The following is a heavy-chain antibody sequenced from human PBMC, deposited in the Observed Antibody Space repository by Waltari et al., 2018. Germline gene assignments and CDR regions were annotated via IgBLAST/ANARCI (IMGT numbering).Heavy chain of an antibody. V-gene: IGHV4-39*02. J-gene: IGHJ5*02. D-gene: IGHD1-1*01. CDR1: GGSISSRNYY. CDR2: IYSGGST. CDR3: ARDRPGTINSFDP. Sequence: QLQLQESGPGLVTPSETLSLTCIVSGGSISSRNYYWGWIRQPPGKGLEWIGSIYSGGSTYYNPSLKSRVTISVDTSKNHFSLKLNYVTAADTAVYFCARDRPGTINSFDPWGQGTLVTVSS.